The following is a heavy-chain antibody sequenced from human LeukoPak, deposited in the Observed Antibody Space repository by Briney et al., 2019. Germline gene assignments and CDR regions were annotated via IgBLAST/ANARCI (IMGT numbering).Heavy chain of an antibody. CDR2: ISSSSSTI. V-gene: IGHV3-48*04. J-gene: IGHJ1*01. D-gene: IGHD3-22*01. Sequence: QSGGSLRLSCAASGFTFSSYSMNWVRQAPGKGLEWVSYISSSSSTIYYADSVKGRFTISRDNAKNSLYQQMNSLRAEDTAVYYCARGTYYYDSSGYSYQHWGQGTLVTVSS. CDR3: ARGTYYYDSSGYSYQH. CDR1: GFTFSSYS.